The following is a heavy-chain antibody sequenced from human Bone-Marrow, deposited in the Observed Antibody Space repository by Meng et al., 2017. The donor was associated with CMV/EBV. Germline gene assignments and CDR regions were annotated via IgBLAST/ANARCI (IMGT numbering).Heavy chain of an antibody. J-gene: IGHJ6*02. D-gene: IGHD1/OR15-1a*01. CDR1: GFTFSSYA. CDR2: ISYDGSNK. V-gene: IGHV3-30*04. Sequence: GESLKISCAASGFTFSSYAMHWVRQAPGKGLEWVAVISYDGSNKYYADSVKGRFTISRDNAKNSLYLQMNSLRAEDTAVYYCSRDSLSGANNYYYYYGMDVWGQGTTVTVSS. CDR3: SRDSLSGANNYYYYYGMDV.